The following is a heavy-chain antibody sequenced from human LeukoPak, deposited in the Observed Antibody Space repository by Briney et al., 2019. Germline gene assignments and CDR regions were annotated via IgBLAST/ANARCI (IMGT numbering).Heavy chain of an antibody. D-gene: IGHD2-15*01. CDR3: AGQSRLGYCSGGSCYSQPFDP. J-gene: IGHJ5*02. V-gene: IGHV3-30*03. CDR2: ISYDASHK. CDR1: GFTFSTYG. Sequence: GGSLRLSCAASGFTFSTYGTHWVRQAPGKGLEWVAVISYDASHKYYADSVKGRFTISRDNSKNTLYLQMNSLRAEDTAVYYCAGQSRLGYCSGGSCYSQPFDPWGQGTLVTVSS.